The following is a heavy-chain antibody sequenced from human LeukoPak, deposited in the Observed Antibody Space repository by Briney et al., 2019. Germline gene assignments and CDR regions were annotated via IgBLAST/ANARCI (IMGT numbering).Heavy chain of an antibody. J-gene: IGHJ4*02. CDR1: GFTFSSYS. CDR2: ISSSSSTI. D-gene: IGHD5/OR15-5a*01. Sequence: GGSLRLSCAASGFTFSSYSMNWVRQAPGKGLEWVSYISSSSSTIYYADPVKGRFTISRDNAKNSLYLQMNSLRAEDTAVYYCARGVRIPDFDYWGQGTLVTVST. V-gene: IGHV3-48*01. CDR3: ARGVRIPDFDY.